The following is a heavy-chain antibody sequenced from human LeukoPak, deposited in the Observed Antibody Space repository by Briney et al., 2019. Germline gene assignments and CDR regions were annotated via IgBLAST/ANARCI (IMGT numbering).Heavy chain of an antibody. CDR1: GGSISSYY. CDR3: ARRGGDWYYYFDY. J-gene: IGHJ4*02. D-gene: IGHD2-21*02. Sequence: ETSETLSLTCTVSGGSISSYYWSWIRQPPGKGLEWIGYIYYSGSTNYNPSLKSRVTISVDTSKNQFSLKLSSVTAADTAVYYCARRGGDWYYYFDYWGQGTLVTVSS. CDR2: IYYSGST. V-gene: IGHV4-59*08.